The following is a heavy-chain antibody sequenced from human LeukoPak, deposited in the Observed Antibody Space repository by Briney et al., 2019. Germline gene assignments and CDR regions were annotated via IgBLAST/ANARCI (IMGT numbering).Heavy chain of an antibody. CDR3: AKDLWFGESSQPPYYFDY. J-gene: IGHJ4*02. V-gene: IGHV3-23*01. D-gene: IGHD3-10*01. CDR1: GFTFSSYA. CDR2: ISDSGGST. Sequence: GGSLRLSCAASGFTFSSYAMSWVRQAPGKGLEWVSAISDSGGSTYYADSVKGRFTISRDNSKNTLYLQMNSLRAEDTAVYYCAKDLWFGESSQPPYYFDYWGQGTLVTVSS.